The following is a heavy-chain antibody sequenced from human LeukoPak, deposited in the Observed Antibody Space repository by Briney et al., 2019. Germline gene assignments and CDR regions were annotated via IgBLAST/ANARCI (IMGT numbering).Heavy chain of an antibody. J-gene: IGHJ4*02. D-gene: IGHD6-19*01. CDR2: ISGSGGST. Sequence: GGTLRLSCAASGFTFSSYAMNWVRQAPGKGLEWVSAISGSGGSTYYADSVKGRFTISRDNSKNTLYLQMSSLRADDTAVYYCAKGKDDSSGWYFFYWGQGTLVTVSS. CDR1: GFTFSSYA. CDR3: AKGKDDSSGWYFFY. V-gene: IGHV3-23*01.